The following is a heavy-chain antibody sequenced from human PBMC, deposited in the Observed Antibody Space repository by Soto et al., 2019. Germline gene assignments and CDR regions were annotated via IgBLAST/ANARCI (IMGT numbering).Heavy chain of an antibody. D-gene: IGHD5-12*01. CDR2: ISKTGST. V-gene: IGHV4-59*13. CDR3: ARGDGYNLDY. J-gene: IGHJ4*02. CDR1: GDSISSYY. Sequence: PSETLSLTCTVSGDSISSYYWSWIRQPPGKGLEWVGYISKTGSTIYNPSLESRATISLDTSKNQVSLSLNSVTVADTAVYYCARGDGYNLDYWGQGTLVTVSS.